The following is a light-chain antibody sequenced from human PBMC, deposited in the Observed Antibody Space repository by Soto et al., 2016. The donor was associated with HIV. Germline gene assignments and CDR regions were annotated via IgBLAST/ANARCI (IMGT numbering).Light chain of an antibody. CDR2: AAS. CDR1: QDINNW. J-gene: IGKJ4*01. Sequence: DIQMTQSPSFVSASVGDRVTITCRASQDINNWLAWYQQKPGKVPKLLVFAASSLQSGVPSRFSGNGSGTEFTLSITNLQPEDFATYYCQQANSPPLTFGGGTRVEIK. CDR3: QQANSPPLT. V-gene: IGKV1-12*01.